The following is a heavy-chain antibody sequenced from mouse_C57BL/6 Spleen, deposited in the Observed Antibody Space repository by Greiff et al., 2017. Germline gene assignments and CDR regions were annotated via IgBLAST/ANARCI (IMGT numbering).Heavy chain of an antibody. V-gene: IGHV1-52*01. CDR1: GYTFTSYW. CDR2: IDPSDSET. D-gene: IGHD2-5*01. Sequence: QVQLQQPGAELVRPGSSVKLSCKASGYTFTSYWMHWVKQRPIQGLEWIGNIDPSDSETHYNQKFKDKATLTADKSSSTAYMQLSSLTSEDSAVYYCARENYSNFAYWGQGTLVTVSA. J-gene: IGHJ3*01. CDR3: ARENYSNFAY.